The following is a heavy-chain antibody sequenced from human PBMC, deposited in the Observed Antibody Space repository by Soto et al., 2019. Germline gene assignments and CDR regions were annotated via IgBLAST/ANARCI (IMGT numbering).Heavy chain of an antibody. Sequence: GASVKVSCKASGYTFTSYAMHWVRQAPGQRLEWMGWINAGNGNTKYSQKFQGRVTITRDTSASTAYMELSSLRSEDTAVYYCASMGTQWLAQGGFDYWGQGTLVTVS. V-gene: IGHV1-3*01. CDR1: GYTFTSYA. J-gene: IGHJ4*02. CDR2: INAGNGNT. CDR3: ASMGTQWLAQGGFDY. D-gene: IGHD6-19*01.